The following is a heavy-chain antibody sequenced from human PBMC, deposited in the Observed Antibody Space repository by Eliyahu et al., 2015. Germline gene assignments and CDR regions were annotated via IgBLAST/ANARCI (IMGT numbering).Heavy chain of an antibody. V-gene: IGHV1-18*04. J-gene: IGHJ4*02. CDR1: GYTFXSYG. Sequence: QVQLVQSEAEVKKPGASVKVSCKASGYTFXSYGISWARQAPGQGLEWMGWISAYNGNTNYAQTLQGRLTMTTDTSASTAYMELRSLRSDDTAVYYCARGGSSSWSRIGDDYWGQGTLVTVSS. CDR2: ISAYNGNT. D-gene: IGHD6-13*01. CDR3: ARGGSSSWSRIGDDY.